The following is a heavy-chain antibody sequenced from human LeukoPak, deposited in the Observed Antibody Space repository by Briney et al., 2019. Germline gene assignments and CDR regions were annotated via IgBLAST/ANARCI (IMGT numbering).Heavy chain of an antibody. Sequence: SQTLSLTCSVSGGSISNGAYYWNWVRQHPGKGLEWIGYVYYTGSTYYNPSLKSRLTMSVDTSKNQLSLKLRSLTAADTAVYYCASRDFSSGYQFVCLGQGTLVTVSS. J-gene: IGHJ4*02. V-gene: IGHV4-31*03. D-gene: IGHD3-3*01. CDR3: ASRDFSSGYQFVC. CDR2: VYYTGST. CDR1: GGSISNGAYY.